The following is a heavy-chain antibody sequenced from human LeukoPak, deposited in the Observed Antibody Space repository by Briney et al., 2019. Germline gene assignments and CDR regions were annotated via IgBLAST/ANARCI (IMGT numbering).Heavy chain of an antibody. J-gene: IGHJ6*02. CDR3: ANSPVLHYYYGMDV. CDR1: GFTFSSYA. V-gene: IGHV3-23*01. Sequence: GGTLRLSCAASGFTFSSYAMSSVRQAPGKGLEWVSALSGSGGSTYYADSVKGRFTIPRDNPKNTLYLQMNSLRAEDTAVYYCANSPVLHYYYGMDVWGQGTTVTVSS. CDR2: LSGSGGST. D-gene: IGHD6-6*01.